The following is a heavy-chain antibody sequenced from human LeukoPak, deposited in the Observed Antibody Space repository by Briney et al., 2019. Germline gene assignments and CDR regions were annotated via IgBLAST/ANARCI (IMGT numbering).Heavy chain of an antibody. D-gene: IGHD2-8*01. CDR1: GFTFSSYS. Sequence: GGSLRLSCAASGFTFSSYSMNWVRQAPGKGLEWVSSVSNSGDYIHYADSVKGRFTISRDNSKNSLYLQMNSLRAEDTAVYYCARALIGYYFDYWGQGTLVTVSS. J-gene: IGHJ4*02. CDR3: ARALIGYYFDY. CDR2: VSNSGDYI. V-gene: IGHV3-21*06.